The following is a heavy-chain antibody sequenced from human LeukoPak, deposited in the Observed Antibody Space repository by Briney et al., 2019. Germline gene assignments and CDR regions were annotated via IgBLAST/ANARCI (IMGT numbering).Heavy chain of an antibody. D-gene: IGHD1-26*01. J-gene: IGHJ4*02. CDR1: GFTFSNYA. Sequence: PGGSLRLSCSASGFTFSNYAMSWVRQAPGKGLEWVSAINDGVGRAFYADAVRGRFTISRDNAKNSLYLQMNSLRAEDTAVYYCARESWGAFDYWGQGTLVTVSS. CDR3: ARESWGAFDY. CDR2: INDGVGRA. V-gene: IGHV3-23*01.